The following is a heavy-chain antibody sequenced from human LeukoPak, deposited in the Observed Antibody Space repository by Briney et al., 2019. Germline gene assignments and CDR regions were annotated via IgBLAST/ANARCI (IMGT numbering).Heavy chain of an antibody. V-gene: IGHV1-8*03. CDR1: GYTFTSYD. CDR3: ARQVFWQWLTDSYYYLDV. D-gene: IGHD6-19*01. CDR2: MNPSSGNT. Sequence: ASVRVSCKASGYTFTSYDIYWVRQATGQGLEWMGWMNPSSGNTGYAQKFQGRVTITRDTSISTAYMEVSSLRSEDTAVYYCARQVFWQWLTDSYYYLDVWGKGTTVTVSS. J-gene: IGHJ6*03.